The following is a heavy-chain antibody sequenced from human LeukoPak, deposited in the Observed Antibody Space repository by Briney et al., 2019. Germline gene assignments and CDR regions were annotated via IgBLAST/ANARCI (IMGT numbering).Heavy chain of an antibody. CDR1: GGSISSYY. Sequence: PSETLSLTCTVSGGSISSYYWSWIRQPPGKGLEWIGYIYYSGSTNYNPSLKSRVTISVDTSKNQFSLKLSSVTAADTAVYFCASQHCSGNTCQFDYWGQGALVTVSS. J-gene: IGHJ4*02. D-gene: IGHD2-15*01. CDR3: ASQHCSGNTCQFDY. V-gene: IGHV4-59*08. CDR2: IYYSGST.